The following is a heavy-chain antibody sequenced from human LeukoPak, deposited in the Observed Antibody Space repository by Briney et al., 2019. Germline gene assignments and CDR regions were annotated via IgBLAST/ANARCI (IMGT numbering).Heavy chain of an antibody. V-gene: IGHV3-15*01. CDR2: IKAKPDGGTT. D-gene: IGHD1-26*01. J-gene: IGHJ4*02. CDR1: GFIFSNAW. Sequence: TGGSLRLSCAASGFIFSNAWMTWVRLAPGKGLEWVGRIKAKPDGGTTDYAAPVKGRFTISRDDSKDTVYLQMNSLKTEDTAVYYCTTDGTGDWGQGTLVTVSS. CDR3: TTDGTGD.